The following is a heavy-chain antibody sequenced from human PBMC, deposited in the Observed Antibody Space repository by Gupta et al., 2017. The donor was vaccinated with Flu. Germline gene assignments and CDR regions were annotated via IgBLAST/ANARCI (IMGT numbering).Heavy chain of an antibody. CDR3: ARVNSSTSWYFLGY. CDR1: GFPFSNYP. D-gene: IGHD2-2*01. V-gene: IGHV3-33*01. J-gene: IGHJ4*02. Sequence: QVHLVESGGGVVQPGRSLRLPCDTSGFPFSNYPMHWVRQAPGKGLEWVGVIWYDGSKTYLADSMKGRYTSSRDNSKNTLYLEVDSLTVEDTAVYYCARVNSSTSWYFLGYWGRGTLVTVSS. CDR2: IWYDGSKT.